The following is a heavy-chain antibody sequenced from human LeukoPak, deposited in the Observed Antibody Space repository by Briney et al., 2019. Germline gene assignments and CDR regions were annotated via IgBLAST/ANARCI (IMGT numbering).Heavy chain of an antibody. CDR1: GGSVSSGIYY. D-gene: IGHD3-16*02. CDR3: ARDLGYRYFDY. V-gene: IGHV4-61*01. CDR2: IYYSGST. Sequence: PSETLSLTCTVSGGSVSSGIYYWSWIRQPPGKGLEWIGYIYYSGSTNYNPSLKSRVTISVDTSKNQFSLKLTSVTAADTAVYYCARDLGYRYFDYWGQGTLVTVSS. J-gene: IGHJ4*02.